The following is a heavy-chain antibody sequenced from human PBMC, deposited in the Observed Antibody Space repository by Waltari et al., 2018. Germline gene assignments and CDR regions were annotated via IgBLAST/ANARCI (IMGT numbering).Heavy chain of an antibody. CDR1: GFTFRDYP. CDR2: ISYDGDKK. Sequence: VQLVESGGGVVQPGRSLGLSLAASGFTFRDYPMFWVRQAPGKGLEWVAFISYDGDKKYYTDSVKGRFTISRDNSKNTLYLQMNRLRAEDRAMYFCARDPHSSGYYPYFDYWGQGTLVTVSS. CDR3: ARDPHSSGYYPYFDY. V-gene: IGHV3-30*04. J-gene: IGHJ4*02. D-gene: IGHD3-22*01.